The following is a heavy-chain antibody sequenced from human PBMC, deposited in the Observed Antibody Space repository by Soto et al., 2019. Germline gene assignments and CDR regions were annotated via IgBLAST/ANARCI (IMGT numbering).Heavy chain of an antibody. Sequence: EVQLVESGGGLVQPGGSLRLSCEASGFTFSTFWMHWVRQAPGKGLVWVSRINSDGSSTNYADSVKGRVTISRDNATHMLYLQMNSLRAEDTAVYYCARDFEYWGQGTLVTVSS. J-gene: IGHJ4*02. CDR2: INSDGSST. CDR1: GFTFSTFW. CDR3: ARDFEY. V-gene: IGHV3-74*01.